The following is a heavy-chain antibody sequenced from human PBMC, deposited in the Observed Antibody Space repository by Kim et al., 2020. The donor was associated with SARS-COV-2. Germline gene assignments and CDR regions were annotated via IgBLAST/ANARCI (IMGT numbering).Heavy chain of an antibody. D-gene: IGHD2-15*01. Sequence: GGSLRLSCAASGFTFSSNHMSWVRQAPGKGLEWVSVIYTGGSTYYADSVKGRFAISRDNSKNTVLLQLNSLLAEDTAVYFCARDGGHYRQFDYCGQGTL. CDR3: ARDGGHYRQFDY. J-gene: IGHJ4*02. CDR1: GFTFSSNH. V-gene: IGHV3-53*01. CDR2: IYTGGST.